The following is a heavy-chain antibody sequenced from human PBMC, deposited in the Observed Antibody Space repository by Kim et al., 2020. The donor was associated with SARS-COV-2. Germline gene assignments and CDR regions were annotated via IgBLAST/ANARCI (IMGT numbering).Heavy chain of an antibody. CDR3: ARGDRYYDSSGHYFTSDI. CDR2: ISSSGSTI. J-gene: IGHJ3*02. V-gene: IGHV3-48*03. D-gene: IGHD3-22*01. Sequence: GGSLRLSCAASGFTFSSYEMNWVRQAPGKGLEWVSYISSSGSTIYYADSVKGRFTISRDNAKNSLYLQMNSLRAEDTAVYYCARGDRYYDSSGHYFTSDIWGQGTMVTVSS. CDR1: GFTFSSYE.